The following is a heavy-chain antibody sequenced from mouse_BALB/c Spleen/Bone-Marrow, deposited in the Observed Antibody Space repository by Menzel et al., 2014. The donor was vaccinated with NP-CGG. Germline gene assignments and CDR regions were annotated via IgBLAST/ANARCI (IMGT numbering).Heavy chain of an antibody. CDR2: IYPGNVNT. Sequence: ESGPELVKPGASVRISCKASGYTFTRYYIQWMKQRPGQGLEWIGWIYPGNVNTKYNEKFKGKATLTADKSSSTAYMQLSSLTSEDSAVYFCAMWLRRDYYAMDYWGQGTSVTASS. D-gene: IGHD2-2*01. CDR3: AMWLRRDYYAMDY. V-gene: IGHV1S56*01. CDR1: GYTFTRYY. J-gene: IGHJ4*01.